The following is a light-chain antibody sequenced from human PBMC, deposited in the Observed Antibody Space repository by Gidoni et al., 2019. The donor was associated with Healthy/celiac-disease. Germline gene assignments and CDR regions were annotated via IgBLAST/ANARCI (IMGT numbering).Light chain of an antibody. J-gene: IGKJ2*01. V-gene: IGKV1-5*03. Sequence: DIQITQSPSTLSASVGDRVTITCRASQSISSWLSWYQQKPGKAPKLLLYKASSLESGVPSRFSGSGSGTEFTLTISSLQPDDFATYYCQQYNRYPSTFGPGTKLEIK. CDR2: KAS. CDR3: QQYNRYPST. CDR1: QSISSW.